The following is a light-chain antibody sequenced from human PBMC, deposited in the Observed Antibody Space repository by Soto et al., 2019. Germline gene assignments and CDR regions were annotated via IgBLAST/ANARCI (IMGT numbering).Light chain of an antibody. V-gene: IGLV5-37*01. CDR2: FYSDSDK. J-gene: IGLJ2*01. CDR1: SDINVGRYN. Sequence: QPVLTQPPSSSASPGESARLTCTLPSDINVGRYNIYWYQQKPGSPPRYLLYFYSDSDKGQDSGVPSRFSGSKDVSANTGILLISGVQPEDEADYYCMTWPYNAPVAFGGGTKLTVL. CDR3: MTWPYNAPVA.